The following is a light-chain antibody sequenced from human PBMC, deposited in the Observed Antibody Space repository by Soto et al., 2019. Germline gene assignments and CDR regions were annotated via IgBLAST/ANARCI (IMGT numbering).Light chain of an antibody. V-gene: IGLV1-51*01. CDR2: DNS. CDR3: GTWDTSLSAGV. Sequence: QSVLTQPPSVSAAPGQKVTISCSESSSNIGDNYVSWYQQFPGTAPKLLIYDNSQRPSGIPDRFSGSTSGTSATLGITGLQTGDEADYYCGTWDTSLSAGVFGGGTKLTVL. CDR1: SSNIGDNY. J-gene: IGLJ2*01.